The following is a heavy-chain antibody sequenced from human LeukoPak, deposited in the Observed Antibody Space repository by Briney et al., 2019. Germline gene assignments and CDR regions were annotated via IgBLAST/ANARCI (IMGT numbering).Heavy chain of an antibody. CDR1: GYSFTSYW. CDR2: IYPGDSDT. Sequence: GESLKISCKGSGYSFTSYWIGWARQMPGKGLEWMGIIYPGDSDTRYSPSFQGQVTISADKSISTAYLQWSSLKASDTAMYCCARRYSSGWYYFDYWGQGTLVTVSS. V-gene: IGHV5-51*01. CDR3: ARRYSSGWYYFDY. D-gene: IGHD6-19*01. J-gene: IGHJ4*02.